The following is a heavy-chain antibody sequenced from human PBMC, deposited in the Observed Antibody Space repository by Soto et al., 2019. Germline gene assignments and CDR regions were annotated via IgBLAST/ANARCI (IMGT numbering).Heavy chain of an antibody. CDR2: IIPIFGTA. CDR1: GGTFSSYA. D-gene: IGHD3-3*01. Sequence: SVKVSCKASGGTFSSYAISWVRQAPGQGLEWMGGIIPIFGTANYAQKFQGRVTITADESTSTAYMELSSLRAEDTAVYYCAKHDFWTLYNTGLDSWGQGTLVTVSS. CDR3: AKHDFWTLYNTGLDS. J-gene: IGHJ4*02. V-gene: IGHV1-69*13.